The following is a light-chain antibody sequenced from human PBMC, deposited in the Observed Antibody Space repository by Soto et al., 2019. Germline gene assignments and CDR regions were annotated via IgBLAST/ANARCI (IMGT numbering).Light chain of an antibody. V-gene: IGKV3-20*01. CDR3: QPYVSSLCT. J-gene: IGKJ1*01. Sequence: WTRSPGTLSLNPGERATLSCRASQSVSSSYLAWYQQKPGQAPRLLIYGASSRATGIPDRFSGSGSGTDFTLTISRLDPKDCAESYCQPYVSSLCTFGQGTKEDIK. CDR1: QSVSSSY. CDR2: GAS.